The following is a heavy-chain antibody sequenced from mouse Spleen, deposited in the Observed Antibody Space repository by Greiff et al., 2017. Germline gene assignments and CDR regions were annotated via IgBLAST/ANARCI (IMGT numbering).Heavy chain of an antibody. J-gene: IGHJ2*01. CDR2: IDPSDSYT. D-gene: IGHD2-1*01. CDR3: ARGGNYAYFDY. Sequence: VQLQQPGAELVKPGASVKLSCKASGYTFTSYWMHWVKQRPGQGLEWIGEIDPSDSYTNYNQKFKGKATLTVDKSSSTAYMQLSSLTSEDSAVYYCARGGNYAYFDYWGQGTTLTVSS. CDR1: GYTFTSYW. V-gene: IGHV1-69*02.